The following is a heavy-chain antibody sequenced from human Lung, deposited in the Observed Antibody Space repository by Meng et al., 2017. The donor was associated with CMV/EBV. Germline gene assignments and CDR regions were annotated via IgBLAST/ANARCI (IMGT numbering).Heavy chain of an antibody. CDR3: ARQLDTRTWDNWFDP. V-gene: IGHV5-51*01. CDR2: IYPGDSDT. J-gene: IGHJ5*02. Sequence: GEXXTISCKGSGYSFTSYWIAWVRQMPGKGLEWMGLIYPGDSDTTYSPSFQGRVTISADKSISTTYLQWSSLKASDTAIYYCARQLDTRTWDNWFDPWGQGTXVTVSS. D-gene: IGHD2-2*01. CDR1: GYSFTSYW.